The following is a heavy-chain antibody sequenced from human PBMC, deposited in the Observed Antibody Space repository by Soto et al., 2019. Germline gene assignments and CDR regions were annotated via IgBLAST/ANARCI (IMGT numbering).Heavy chain of an antibody. Sequence: QVQLVQSGAEVKKPGASVKVSCKASGYTFTGYYMHWVRQAPGQGLEWMGWINPNSGGTNYAQKFQGRVTVTRDTSISTSYMELSRLRSDDTAVYYCAGSSGSIMGWFDPWGQGTLVTVSS. CDR2: INPNSGGT. J-gene: IGHJ5*02. V-gene: IGHV1-2*02. D-gene: IGHD3-10*01. CDR1: GYTFTGYY. CDR3: AGSSGSIMGWFDP.